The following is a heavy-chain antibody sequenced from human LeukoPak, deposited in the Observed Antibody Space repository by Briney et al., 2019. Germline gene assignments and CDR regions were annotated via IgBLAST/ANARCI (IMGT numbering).Heavy chain of an antibody. CDR2: INPNSGNT. J-gene: IGHJ4*02. Sequence: GASVKVSCKTSGYIFTSADINWVRQATGQGLEWMGYINPNSGNTGYAQKFQGRVTITRNTSISTAYMELSSLRSEDTAVYYCARVLKGCSSTSCYHHFDYWGQGTLVTVSS. CDR1: GYIFTSAD. V-gene: IGHV1-8*03. CDR3: ARVLKGCSSTSCYHHFDY. D-gene: IGHD2-2*01.